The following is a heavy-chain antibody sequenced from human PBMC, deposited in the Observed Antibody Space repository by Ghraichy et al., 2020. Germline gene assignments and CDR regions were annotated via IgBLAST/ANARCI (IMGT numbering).Heavy chain of an antibody. CDR3: ARGGRGIAAAGTFGFGMDV. D-gene: IGHD6-13*01. CDR1: GFTFSSYE. J-gene: IGHJ6*02. CDR2: ISSSGSTI. V-gene: IGHV3-48*03. Sequence: GSLRLSCAASGFTFSSYEMNWVRQAPGKGLEWVSYISSSGSTIYYADSVKGRFIISRDNAKNSLYLQMNSLRVEDTAVYYCARGGRGIAAAGTFGFGMDVWGQGTTVTVSS.